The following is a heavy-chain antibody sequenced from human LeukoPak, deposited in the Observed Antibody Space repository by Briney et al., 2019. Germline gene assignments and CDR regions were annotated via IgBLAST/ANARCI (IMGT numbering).Heavy chain of an antibody. CDR1: GFTFSSYS. CDR3: ARRRGSGWYDRDY. J-gene: IGHJ4*02. V-gene: IGHV3-21*01. CDR2: ISSSSSYI. Sequence: GGSLRLSCAASGFTFSSYSMNWVRQAPGKGLEWVSSISSSSSYIYYADSVKGRFTISRDNAKNSLYLQMNSLRAEDTAVYYCARRRGSGWYDRDYWGQGTLVTVFS. D-gene: IGHD6-19*01.